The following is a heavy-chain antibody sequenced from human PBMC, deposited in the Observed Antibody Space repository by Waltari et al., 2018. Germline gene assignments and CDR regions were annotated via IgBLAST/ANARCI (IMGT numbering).Heavy chain of an antibody. CDR2: IYSSGST. Sequence: QLQLQESGPGLVKPSETLSLTCTVSGGSISSSSYYWGWIRQPPGKGLEWIGSIYSSGSTYYNPSLNLRVTISVDTSKNQFSLKLSSVTAADTAVYYCARAHYDSSGYYYFDYWGQGTLVTVSS. V-gene: IGHV4-39*07. CDR3: ARAHYDSSGYYYFDY. CDR1: GGSISSSSYY. J-gene: IGHJ4*02. D-gene: IGHD3-22*01.